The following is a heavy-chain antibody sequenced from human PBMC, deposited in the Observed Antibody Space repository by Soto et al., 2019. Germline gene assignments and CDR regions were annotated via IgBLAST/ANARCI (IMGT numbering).Heavy chain of an antibody. CDR3: AYPLTRYCSGGSCSLDV. CDR1: GFTFSSYA. CDR2: ISGSGGST. J-gene: IGHJ4*02. D-gene: IGHD2-15*01. Sequence: GGSLRLSCAASGFTFSSYAMSWVRQAPGKGLEWVSAISGSGGSTYYADSVKGRFTISRDNSKNTLYLQMNSLRAEDTAVYYCAYPLTRYCSGGSCSLDVWGQGILVTVSS. V-gene: IGHV3-23*01.